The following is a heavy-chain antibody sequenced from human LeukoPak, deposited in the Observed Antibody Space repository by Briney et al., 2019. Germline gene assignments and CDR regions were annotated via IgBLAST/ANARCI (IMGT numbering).Heavy chain of an antibody. CDR2: IYYSGST. J-gene: IGHJ4*02. V-gene: IGHV4-30-4*01. CDR1: GGSISSGDYY. CDR3: ALSPVAYCGGDCYQSHYFDY. Sequence: PSETLSLTCTVSGGSISSGDYYWSWIRQPPGKGLEWIGYIYYSGSTYYNPSLKSRVTISVDTSKNQFSLKLSSVTAADTAVYYCALSPVAYCGGDCYQSHYFDYWGQGTLVSVSS. D-gene: IGHD2-21*02.